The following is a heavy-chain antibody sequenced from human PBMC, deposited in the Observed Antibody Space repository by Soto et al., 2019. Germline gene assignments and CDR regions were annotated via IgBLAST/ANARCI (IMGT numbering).Heavy chain of an antibody. CDR2: IYYSGST. V-gene: IGHV4-31*03. D-gene: IGHD2-2*01. CDR3: ARFGSCSSTSCWRPGPHYYYYYGMDV. Sequence: SETLSLTCTVSGGSISSGGYYWSWIRQHQGKGLEWIGYIYYSGSTYYNPSLKSRVTISVDTSKNQFSLKLSSVTAADTAVYYCARFGSCSSTSCWRPGPHYYYYYGMDVWGQGTTVTVSS. J-gene: IGHJ6*02. CDR1: GGSISSGGYY.